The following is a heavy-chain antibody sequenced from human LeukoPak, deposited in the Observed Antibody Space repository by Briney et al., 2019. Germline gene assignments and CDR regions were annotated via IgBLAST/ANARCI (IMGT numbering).Heavy chain of an antibody. Sequence: ASVKVSCKASGGTFSSYTISWVRQAPGQGLEWMGRIIPILGIANYAQKFQGRVTITADNSTSTAYMELSSLRSGDTAVYYCARDHGYCSSTSCYPNWFDPWGQGTLVTVSS. CDR1: GGTFSSYT. D-gene: IGHD2-2*03. J-gene: IGHJ5*02. CDR2: IIPILGIA. CDR3: ARDHGYCSSTSCYPNWFDP. V-gene: IGHV1-69*04.